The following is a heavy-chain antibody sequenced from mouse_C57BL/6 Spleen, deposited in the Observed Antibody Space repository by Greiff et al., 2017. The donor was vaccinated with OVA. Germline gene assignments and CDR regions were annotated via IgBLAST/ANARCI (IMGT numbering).Heavy chain of an antibody. CDR1: GYTFTSYW. Sequence: QVHVKQSGAELAKPGASVKLSCKASGYTFTSYWMHWVKQRPGQGLEWIGYINPSSGYTKYNQKFKDKATLTADKSSSTAYMQLSSLTYEDSAVYYCARTGSEWYFDVWGTGTTVTVSS. D-gene: IGHD1-1*01. V-gene: IGHV1-7*01. CDR3: ARTGSEWYFDV. CDR2: INPSSGYT. J-gene: IGHJ1*03.